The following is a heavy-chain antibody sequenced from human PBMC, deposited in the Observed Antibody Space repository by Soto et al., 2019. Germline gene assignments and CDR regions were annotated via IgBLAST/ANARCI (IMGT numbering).Heavy chain of an antibody. V-gene: IGHV1-8*01. Sequence: ASVKVSCKASGYTFTSYDINWVRQATGQGLEWMGWMNPNSGNTGYAQKFQGRVTMTRNTSISTAYMELSSLRSEDTAVYYCARGEGNRGYSYGFVGYWGQGTLVTVSS. J-gene: IGHJ4*02. CDR2: MNPNSGNT. CDR1: GYTFTSYD. CDR3: ARGEGNRGYSYGFVGY. D-gene: IGHD5-18*01.